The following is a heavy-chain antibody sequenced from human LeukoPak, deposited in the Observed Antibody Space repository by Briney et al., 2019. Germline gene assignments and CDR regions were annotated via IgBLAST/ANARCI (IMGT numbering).Heavy chain of an antibody. Sequence: GSLRLSCAASGFTFSSYWMSWVRQPPGKGLEWIGEINHSGSTNYNPSLKSRVTISVDTSKNQFSLKLSSVTAADTAVYYCARIGDNWFDPWGQGTLVTVSS. V-gene: IGHV4-34*01. J-gene: IGHJ5*02. D-gene: IGHD2-15*01. CDR3: ARIGDNWFDP. CDR2: INHSGST. CDR1: GFTFSSYW.